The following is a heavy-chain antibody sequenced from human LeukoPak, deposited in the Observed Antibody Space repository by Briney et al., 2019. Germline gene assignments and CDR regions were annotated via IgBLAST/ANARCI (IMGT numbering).Heavy chain of an antibody. CDR2: INHSGST. J-gene: IGHJ4*02. CDR1: GGSFSGYY. CDR3: ARCRLTMVRGVTSFDY. Sequence: PSETLSLTCAVYGGSFSGYYWSWIRQPPGKGLEWIGEINHSGSTNYNPSLKSRVTISVDTSKNQFSLKLSSVTAADTAVYYCARCRLTMVRGVTSFDYWGQGTLVTVSS. D-gene: IGHD3-10*01. V-gene: IGHV4-34*01.